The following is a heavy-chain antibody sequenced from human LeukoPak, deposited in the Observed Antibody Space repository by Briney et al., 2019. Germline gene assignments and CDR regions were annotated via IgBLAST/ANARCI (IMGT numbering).Heavy chain of an antibody. CDR3: AKDVVWQLDYYFDY. CDR1: GFTFSSYG. V-gene: IGHV3-30*18. J-gene: IGHJ4*02. D-gene: IGHD6-6*01. Sequence: SGGSLRLSCAASGFTFSSYGMHWVRQAPGKGLEWVAVISYDGSNKYYADSVKGRFTISRDNSKNTLCLQMNSLRAEDTAVYYCAKDVVWQLDYYFDYWGQGTLVTVSS. CDR2: ISYDGSNK.